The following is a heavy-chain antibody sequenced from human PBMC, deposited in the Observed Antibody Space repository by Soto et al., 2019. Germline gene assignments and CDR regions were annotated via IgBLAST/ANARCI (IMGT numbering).Heavy chain of an antibody. CDR3: AKEVKGIGDVPALLEY. V-gene: IGHV3-23*01. D-gene: IGHD3-3*01. J-gene: IGHJ4*02. CDR2: ISGSGGST. Sequence: CVRKAPGRGLEWVSAISGSGGSTYYADSVKGRFTISRDNSKNTLYLQMNSLRAEDTAVFYCAKEVKGIGDVPALLEYRGQGTSVIVSS.